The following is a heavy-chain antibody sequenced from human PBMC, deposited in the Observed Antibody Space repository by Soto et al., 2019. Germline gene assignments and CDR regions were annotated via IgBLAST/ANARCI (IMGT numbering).Heavy chain of an antibody. CDR2: INHSGST. Sequence: SETLSLTCAVYGGSFSGCYWSWIRQPPGKGLEWIGGINHSGSTNYNPSLMSRVTISADTSKNQFSLRLTSVTAADTGVYFCARTLGPQVTGYVDSDYRWTIDQWGQGTLVTVSS. D-gene: IGHD4-4*01. CDR1: GGSFSGCY. J-gene: IGHJ4*02. V-gene: IGHV4-34*01. CDR3: ARTLGPQVTGYVDSDYRWTIDQ.